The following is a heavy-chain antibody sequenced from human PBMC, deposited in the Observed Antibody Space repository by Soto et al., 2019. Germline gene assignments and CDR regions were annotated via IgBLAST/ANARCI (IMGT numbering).Heavy chain of an antibody. D-gene: IGHD3-3*01. CDR1: GYTFTSYA. V-gene: IGHV1-18*01. Sequence: ASVKVSCKASGYTFTSYASSWVRQAPGQGLEWMGWISAYNGNTNYAQKLQGRVTMTTDTSTSTAYMELRSPRSDDTAVYYCAIEKTDFWSSRAFDIWGQGTMVT. CDR2: ISAYNGNT. J-gene: IGHJ3*02. CDR3: AIEKTDFWSSRAFDI.